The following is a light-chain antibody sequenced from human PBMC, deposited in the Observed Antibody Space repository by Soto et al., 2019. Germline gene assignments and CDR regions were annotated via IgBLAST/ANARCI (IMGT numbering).Light chain of an antibody. Sequence: DVQMTQSPSTLSASVGDRVTITCRSSQSIGSWLSWYQQKPGRAPKVLISDASSLKSGVPSRFSGSGSGTEFTLIISSLQPDDFATYHCQQFNNYPWTFGQGTKVDIK. J-gene: IGKJ1*01. CDR2: DAS. V-gene: IGKV1-5*01. CDR1: QSIGSW. CDR3: QQFNNYPWT.